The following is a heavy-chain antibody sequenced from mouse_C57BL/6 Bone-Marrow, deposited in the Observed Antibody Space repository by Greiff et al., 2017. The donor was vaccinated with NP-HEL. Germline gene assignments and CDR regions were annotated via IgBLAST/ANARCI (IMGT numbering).Heavy chain of an antibody. D-gene: IGHD1-1*01. J-gene: IGHJ2*01. CDR1: GYTFTDYE. Sequence: VKLMESGAELVRPGASVTLSCKASGYTFTDYEMHWVKQTPVHGLEWIGAIDPETGGTAYNQKFKGKAILTADKSSSTAYMELRSLTSEDSAVYYCTRDVEDYGSSPDYWGQGTTLTVSS. CDR2: IDPETGGT. CDR3: TRDVEDYGSSPDY. V-gene: IGHV1-15*01.